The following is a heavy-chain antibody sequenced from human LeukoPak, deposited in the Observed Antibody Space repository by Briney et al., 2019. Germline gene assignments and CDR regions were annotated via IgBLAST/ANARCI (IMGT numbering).Heavy chain of an antibody. CDR2: ISSSGSTI. Sequence: PGGSLRLSCAASGFTFSSYEMHWVRQAPGKGLEWVSYISSSGSTIYYADSVKGRFTISRDNAKNSLYLQMNSLRAEDTAVYYCARAGTYSAFDYWGQGTLVTVSS. CDR3: ARAGTYSAFDY. D-gene: IGHD1-26*01. J-gene: IGHJ4*02. CDR1: GFTFSSYE. V-gene: IGHV3-48*03.